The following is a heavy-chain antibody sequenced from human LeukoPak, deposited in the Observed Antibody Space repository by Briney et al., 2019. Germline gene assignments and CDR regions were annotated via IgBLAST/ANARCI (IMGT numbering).Heavy chain of an antibody. CDR2: THPGGSET. CDR3: ARASRDGYNQNFGH. CDR1: GYDFSTYW. D-gene: IGHD5-24*01. V-gene: IGHV5-51*01. Sequence: ESLKISCKGLGYDFSTYWNAWVRQRPGKGLEWMGITHPGGSETRYDPSFQGQVTISADRSTSTAYLQWSSLRASDTAMYYCARASRDGYNQNFGHWGQGTLVTVSS. J-gene: IGHJ4*02.